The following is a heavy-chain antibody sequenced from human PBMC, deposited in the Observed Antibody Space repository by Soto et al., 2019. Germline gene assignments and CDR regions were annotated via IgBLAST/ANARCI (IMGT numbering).Heavy chain of an antibody. CDR3: AKKSCSYGVCYSLDY. CDR2: ISPTANSI. D-gene: IGHD2-8*01. V-gene: IGHV3-23*01. CDR1: GFTFSTYA. Sequence: XXSLSLSFAASGFTFSTYAMAWVLQAPGKGPEWVSAISPTANSIYYAASVKGRFTISRDNSKSTLYLQMSSLRAEDTAVYYCAKKSCSYGVCYSLDYWGQGTLVTVSS. J-gene: IGHJ4*02.